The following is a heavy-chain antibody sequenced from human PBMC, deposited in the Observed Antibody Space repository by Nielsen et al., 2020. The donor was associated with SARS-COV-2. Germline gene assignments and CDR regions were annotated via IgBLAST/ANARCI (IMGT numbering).Heavy chain of an antibody. D-gene: IGHD1-26*01. CDR1: GFTFSSYG. V-gene: IGHV3-30*18. J-gene: IGHJ4*02. Sequence: GESLKISCAASGFTFSSYGMHWVRQAPGKGLEWVAVISYDGSNKYYADSVKGRFTISRDNSKNTLYLQMNSLRAEDTAVYYSAKDSGWELLESMDYWGQGTLVTVSS. CDR3: AKDSGWELLESMDY. CDR2: ISYDGSNK.